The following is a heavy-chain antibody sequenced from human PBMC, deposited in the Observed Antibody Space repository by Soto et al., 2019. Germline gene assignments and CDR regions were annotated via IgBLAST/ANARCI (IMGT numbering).Heavy chain of an antibody. V-gene: IGHV1-8*01. D-gene: IGHD3-16*01. CDR1: GYTFTSYD. CDR2: MNPNSGNT. Sequence: GASVKVSCKASGYTFTSYDINWVRQATGQGLEWMGWMNPNSGNTGYAQKFQGRVTMTRNTSISTAYMELSSLRSEDTAVYYCAPDVTVLGGVAFDAGGQGKMLPV. J-gene: IGHJ3*01. CDR3: APDVTVLGGVAFDA.